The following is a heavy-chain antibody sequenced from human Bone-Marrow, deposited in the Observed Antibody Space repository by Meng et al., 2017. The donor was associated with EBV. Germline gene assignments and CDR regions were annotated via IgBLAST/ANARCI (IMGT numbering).Heavy chain of an antibody. Sequence: QVQLPESGPGLVPPSETLSLTRSVSGASISSTTYYWGWIRQSPGKGLEWIGSISYSSRTTSYNASLKTRVSISIDSSKNQFSLRLQSVTAADTAVYYCATSYGYTSTYWGPGTLVTVSS. CDR3: ATSYGYTSTY. CDR1: GASISSTTYY. J-gene: IGHJ4*02. V-gene: IGHV4-39*07. CDR2: ISYSSRTT. D-gene: IGHD5-18*01.